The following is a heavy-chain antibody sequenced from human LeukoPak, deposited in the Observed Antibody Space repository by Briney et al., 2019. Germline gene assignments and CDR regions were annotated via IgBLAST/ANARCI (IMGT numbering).Heavy chain of an antibody. CDR1: GFRFDVHD. J-gene: IGHJ4*02. CDR3: ARVQQYDVFDY. Sequence: GGSLRLSCAASGFRFDVHDIHWVRQIPGKGLEWVSGISWNGGPARYADSVKGRFNISRDDAKKSLYLEMNSLRAEDTALYYCARVQQYDVFDYWGQGTQVIVSS. CDR2: ISWNGGPA. V-gene: IGHV3-20*04. D-gene: IGHD3-16*01.